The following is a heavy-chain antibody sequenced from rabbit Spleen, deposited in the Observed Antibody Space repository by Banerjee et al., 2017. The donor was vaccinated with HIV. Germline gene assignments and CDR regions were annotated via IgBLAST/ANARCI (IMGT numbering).Heavy chain of an antibody. CDR3: VRDENDDTWHFGL. Sequence: QSLEESGGGLVQPEGSLTLTCTASGFSFSSYYYMCWVRQAPGKGLEWIACIYTGSGNTYYASWAKGRFTISKTSSTTVTLQMTSLTAADTATYFCVRDENDDTWHFGLWGQGTLVTVS. CDR1: GFSFSSYYY. D-gene: IGHD1-1*01. V-gene: IGHV1S40*01. CDR2: IYTGSGNT. J-gene: IGHJ4*01.